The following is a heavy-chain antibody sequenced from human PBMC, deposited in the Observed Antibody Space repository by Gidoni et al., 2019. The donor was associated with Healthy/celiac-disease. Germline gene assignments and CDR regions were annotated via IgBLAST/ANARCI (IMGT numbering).Heavy chain of an antibody. CDR3: AKDRGYSYGYGAYYYYGMDV. D-gene: IGHD5-18*01. J-gene: IGHJ6*02. V-gene: IGHV3-30*18. CDR1: GFTFSSYG. Sequence: QVQLVESGGGVVQPGRSLRLSCASSGFTFSSYGMHWVRQAPGKGLEWVAVISYDGSNKYYADSVKGRFSISRDNSKNTLYLQMNSLRAEDTAVYYCAKDRGYSYGYGAYYYYGMDVWGQGTTVTVSS. CDR2: ISYDGSNK.